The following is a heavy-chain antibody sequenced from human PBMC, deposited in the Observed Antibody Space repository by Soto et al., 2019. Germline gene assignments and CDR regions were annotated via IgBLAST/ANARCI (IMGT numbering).Heavy chain of an antibody. J-gene: IGHJ4*02. CDR3: ARDKITGLFDY. V-gene: IGHV4-30-4*01. CDR1: SGSISSGDYY. D-gene: IGHD2-8*02. Sequence: SETLSLTCTVSSGSISSGDYYWSWIRQPPGKGLEWIGSIYYSGSTYYNPSLKSRVTISVDTSKNQFSLKLTSVTAADTAVYYCARDKITGLFDYWGQGTLVTVSS. CDR2: IYYSGST.